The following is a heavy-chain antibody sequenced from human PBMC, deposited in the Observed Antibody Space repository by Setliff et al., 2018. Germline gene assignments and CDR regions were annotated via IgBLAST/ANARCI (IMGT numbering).Heavy chain of an antibody. D-gene: IGHD3-10*01. CDR3: ARVADGSGSFYLGFDY. Sequence: SETLSLTCTVSGDSINSGSYYWNWIRQHPEKGLEWLGYIFHSGSTHYNSSLKSRITISIDTSKNHFSLELNSVTAADSAVYYCARVADGSGSFYLGFDYWGQGILVTVSS. J-gene: IGHJ4*02. CDR2: IFHSGST. V-gene: IGHV4-31*03. CDR1: GDSINSGSYY.